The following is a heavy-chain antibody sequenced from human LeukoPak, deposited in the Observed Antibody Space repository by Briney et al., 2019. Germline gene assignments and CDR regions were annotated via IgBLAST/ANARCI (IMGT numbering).Heavy chain of an antibody. V-gene: IGHV3-53*01. D-gene: IGHD4-17*01. Sequence: AGGSLRLSCAASGITVSDNYMSWVRQTPGKGLEWVSTLYPAGDTYFADSVRGRFTISRDISKNTVYLQMGSLRAEDTAVYFCARVHFPYGDFDYWSQGALVTVSS. CDR2: LYPAGDT. CDR1: GITVSDNY. CDR3: ARVHFPYGDFDY. J-gene: IGHJ4*02.